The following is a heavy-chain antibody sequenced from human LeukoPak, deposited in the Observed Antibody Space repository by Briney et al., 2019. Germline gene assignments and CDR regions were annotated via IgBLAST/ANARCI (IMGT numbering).Heavy chain of an antibody. V-gene: IGHV1-69*13. CDR2: LPILGTA. CDR1: GGSFSNYA. J-gene: IGHJ4*02. CDR3: ASPPYCGGDCFSGRFDY. Sequence: SVKVSCKASGGSFSNYAISWVRQAPGQGLEWMGGLPILGTAKYAQKFQGRVTITADGSTSTAYMELSSLRSEDTAVYYCASPPYCGGDCFSGRFDYWGQGTLVTVSS. D-gene: IGHD2-21*02.